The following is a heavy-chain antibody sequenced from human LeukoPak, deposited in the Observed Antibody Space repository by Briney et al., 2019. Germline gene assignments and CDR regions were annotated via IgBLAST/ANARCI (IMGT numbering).Heavy chain of an antibody. CDR3: AKGYCTSTSCYTSNGIDH. D-gene: IGHD2-2*02. Sequence: GGSLRLSCATSGFTFSSSAMSWVRQAPGKGLQWVSAIIGSGDYTYYADSVRGRFTISRDNSKNTLYLEMNSLRAEDTAVYYCAKGYCTSTSCYTSNGIDHWGQGTLVTVSS. CDR2: IIGSGDYT. V-gene: IGHV3-23*01. CDR1: GFTFSSSA. J-gene: IGHJ4*02.